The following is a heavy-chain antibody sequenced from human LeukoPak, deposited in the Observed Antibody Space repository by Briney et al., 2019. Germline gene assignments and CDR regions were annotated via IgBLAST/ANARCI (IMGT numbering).Heavy chain of an antibody. Sequence: GASVKVSCKASGYTFTGYYMHWVRQAPGQGLEWMGWINPNSGGTNYAQKFQGRVTMTRDTSISTAYMELSRPRSDDTAVYYCALDDYGDYPIDYWGQGTLVTVSS. D-gene: IGHD4-17*01. CDR3: ALDDYGDYPIDY. CDR1: GYTFTGYY. CDR2: INPNSGGT. V-gene: IGHV1-2*02. J-gene: IGHJ4*02.